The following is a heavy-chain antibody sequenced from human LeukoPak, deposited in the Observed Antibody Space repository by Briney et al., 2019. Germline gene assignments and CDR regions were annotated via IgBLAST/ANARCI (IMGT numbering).Heavy chain of an antibody. D-gene: IGHD3-16*02. J-gene: IGHJ4*02. CDR2: IRYDGSNK. CDR3: AKDPYDYVWGSYRPPDY. V-gene: IGHV3-30*02. CDR1: GFTFSSYG. Sequence: PGGSLRLSCAASGFTFSSYGMHWVRQAPGKGLEWVAFIRYDGSNKYYADSVKGRFTISRDNSKNTLYLQMNSLRAEDTAVYYCAKDPYDYVWGSYRPPDYWGQGTLVTVSS.